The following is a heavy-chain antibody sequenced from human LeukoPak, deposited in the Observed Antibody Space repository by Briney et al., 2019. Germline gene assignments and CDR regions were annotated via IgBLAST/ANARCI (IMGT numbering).Heavy chain of an antibody. D-gene: IGHD3-10*01. CDR2: INSDGSST. Sequence: GGSLRLSCAASGFTFSGFAMSWVRQAPGKGVGWGSRINSDGSSTSYADSVKGRFTISRENAKNTLYLQMNRLRAEDRAVYYCARAPYYYGSGSYSSYMDVWGKGTTVTISS. CDR3: ARAPYYYGSGSYSSYMDV. J-gene: IGHJ6*03. CDR1: GFTFSGFA. V-gene: IGHV3-74*01.